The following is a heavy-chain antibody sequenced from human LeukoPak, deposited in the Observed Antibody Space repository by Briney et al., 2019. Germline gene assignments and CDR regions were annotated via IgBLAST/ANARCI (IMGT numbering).Heavy chain of an antibody. V-gene: IGHV5-51*01. J-gene: IGHJ6*03. CDR2: IYPGDSGT. Sequence: GESLKISCKGSEYSFTRYWIGWVRQMPGKGLEWMGIIYPGDSGTRYSPSFQGQVTISADKSISTAYLQGSSLKASDTTMYRCARHYYYDRTETPMDVWGKGTTVTVSS. D-gene: IGHD3-22*01. CDR1: EYSFTRYW. CDR3: ARHYYYDRTETPMDV.